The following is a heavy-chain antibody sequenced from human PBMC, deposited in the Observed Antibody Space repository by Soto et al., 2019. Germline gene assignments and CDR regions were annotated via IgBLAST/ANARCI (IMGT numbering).Heavy chain of an antibody. V-gene: IGHV3-21*01. CDR1: GFTFSSYS. J-gene: IGHJ3*02. CDR2: ISSSSSYI. Sequence: GGSLRLSCAASGFTFSSYSMNWVRQAPGKGLEWVSSISSSSSYIYYADSVKGRFTISRHNAKNSLYLQMNSLRAEDTAVYYCARTYSGSYGDAFDIWGQGTMVTVSS. CDR3: ARTYSGSYGDAFDI. D-gene: IGHD1-26*01.